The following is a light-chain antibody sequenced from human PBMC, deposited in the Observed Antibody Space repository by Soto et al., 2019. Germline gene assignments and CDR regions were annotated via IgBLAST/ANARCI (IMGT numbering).Light chain of an antibody. CDR3: QHRSGFT. CDR2: DAS. Sequence: EIVLTQSPATLSLSPGERATLSCRASQSVNSYLAWYQHKPGQAPRLLIHDASYRATGIPARFSGSGSGTDFTLTISSLEPEDFAASCCQHRSGFTFGPGTKVDI. J-gene: IGKJ3*01. CDR1: QSVNSY. V-gene: IGKV3-11*01.